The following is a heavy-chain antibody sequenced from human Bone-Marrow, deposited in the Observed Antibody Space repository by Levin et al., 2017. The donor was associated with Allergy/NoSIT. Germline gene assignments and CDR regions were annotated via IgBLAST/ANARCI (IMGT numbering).Heavy chain of an antibody. CDR2: IFYNGVT. CDR3: ARGLELFNFGGGNYFDY. Sequence: SQTLSLTCSVSGGSISRSNYYWAWIRQSPGKGPEWIGSIFYNGVTYYKLSLKSRVTISLDTSKTQFSLMLRSVTAADTAVYYCARGLELFNFGGGNYFDYWGQGTVVNVSS. D-gene: IGHD3-16*01. J-gene: IGHJ4*02. CDR1: GGSISRSNYY. V-gene: IGHV4-39*07.